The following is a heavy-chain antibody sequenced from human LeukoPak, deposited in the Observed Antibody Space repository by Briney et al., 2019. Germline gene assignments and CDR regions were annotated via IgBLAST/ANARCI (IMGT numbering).Heavy chain of an antibody. J-gene: IGHJ4*02. Sequence: GGSLRLSCAASGVTFSSYAMHWVRQAPGRGLEWVAVISYDGSNKYYADSVKGRFTISRDNSKNTLYLQMNSLRAEDTAVYYCARDHTPFQLAPMYYFDYWGQGTLVTVSS. D-gene: IGHD2-2*01. CDR2: ISYDGSNK. CDR3: ARDHTPFQLAPMYYFDY. V-gene: IGHV3-30-3*01. CDR1: GVTFSSYA.